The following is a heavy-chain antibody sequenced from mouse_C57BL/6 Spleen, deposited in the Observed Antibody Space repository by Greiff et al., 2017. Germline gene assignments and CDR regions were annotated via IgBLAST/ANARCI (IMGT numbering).Heavy chain of an antibody. V-gene: IGHV1-81*01. D-gene: IGHD1-1*01. Sequence: VQLQQSGAELARPGASVKLSCKASGYTFPSYGISWVKQRPGQGLEWIGEIYPRSGNTYYNEKFKGKATLTADTSSSTAYMELRSLTSEDSAVYVCARGILITTVVADYFDYWGQGTTLTVSS. CDR3: ARGILITTVVADYFDY. J-gene: IGHJ2*01. CDR1: GYTFPSYG. CDR2: IYPRSGNT.